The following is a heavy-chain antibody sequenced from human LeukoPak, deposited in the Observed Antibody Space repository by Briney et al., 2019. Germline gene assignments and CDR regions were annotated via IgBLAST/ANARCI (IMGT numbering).Heavy chain of an antibody. CDR1: GGTFSSYA. Sequence: SVKVSCKASGGTFSSYAISWVRQAPGQGLEWTGRIIPIFGTASYAQKFQGRVTITTDESTSTAYMELSSLRSEDTAVYYCAREIAAAGTYFDYWGQGTLVTVSS. CDR3: AREIAAAGTYFDY. CDR2: IIPIFGTA. V-gene: IGHV1-69*05. J-gene: IGHJ4*02. D-gene: IGHD6-13*01.